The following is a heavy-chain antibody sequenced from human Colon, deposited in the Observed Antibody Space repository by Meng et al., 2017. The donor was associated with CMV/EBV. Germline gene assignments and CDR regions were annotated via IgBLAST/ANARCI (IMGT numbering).Heavy chain of an antibody. D-gene: IGHD5-12*01. Sequence: SETLSLTCTVSGGSISSGDYYWSWIRQPPGKGLEWIGTVFHTGSSSYNESLSGRASISIDTSRNHFSLSLKSVTAADTGVYFCARVKWQRFVDFWGQGMLVTVSS. CDR1: GGSISSGDYY. CDR2: VFHTGSS. V-gene: IGHV4-39*07. CDR3: ARVKWQRFVDF. J-gene: IGHJ4*02.